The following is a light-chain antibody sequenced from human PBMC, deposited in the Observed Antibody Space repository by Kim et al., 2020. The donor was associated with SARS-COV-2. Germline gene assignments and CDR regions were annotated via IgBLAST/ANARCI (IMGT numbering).Light chain of an antibody. CDR2: GAS. CDR3: PEYGSSPPYT. CDR1: QSVSSRY. J-gene: IGKJ2*01. V-gene: IGKV3-20*01. Sequence: SPGERATLSCRASQSVSSRYLAWYQQKPGQAPRLLIYGASSRATGIPDKFSGSGSGTDFTLTISRLEPEDFAVYYCPEYGSSPPYTFGQGTKLEI.